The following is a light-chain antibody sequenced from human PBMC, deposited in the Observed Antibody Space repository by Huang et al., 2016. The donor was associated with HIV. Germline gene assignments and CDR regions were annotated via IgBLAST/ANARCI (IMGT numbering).Light chain of an antibody. J-gene: IGKJ1*01. Sequence: DIQMTQSPSSLSASIGDRVTMTCRASHNINSNLNWYQQKPGKAPQRLIFIATYLASGVPSRFSGSGSGTHFTLTINGLQPEDLATHFCQQSQNTPWTFGQGSRLEIK. CDR2: IAT. V-gene: IGKV1-39*01. CDR3: QQSQNTPWT. CDR1: HNINSN.